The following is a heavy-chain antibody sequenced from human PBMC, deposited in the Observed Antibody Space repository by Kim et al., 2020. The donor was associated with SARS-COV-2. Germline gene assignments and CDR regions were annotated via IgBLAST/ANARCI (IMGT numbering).Heavy chain of an antibody. CDR1: GGSISSYY. CDR2: IYTSGST. J-gene: IGHJ2*01. Sequence: SETLSLTCTVSGGSISSYYWSWIRQPAGKGLEWIGRIYTSGSTNYNPSLKSRVTMSVDTSKNQFSLKLSSVTAADTAVYYCARDRSSSSWWDWYFDLWGRGTLVTVSS. D-gene: IGHD6-13*01. CDR3: ARDRSSSSWWDWYFDL. V-gene: IGHV4-4*07.